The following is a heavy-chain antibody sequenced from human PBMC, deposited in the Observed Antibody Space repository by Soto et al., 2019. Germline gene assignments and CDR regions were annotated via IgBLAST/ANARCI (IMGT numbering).Heavy chain of an antibody. CDR3: ARDRPTKDSGSYPRYYYGMDV. V-gene: IGHV1-18*01. CDR2: ISAYNGNT. Sequence: ASVKVSCKASGYTFTSYGISWVRQAPGQGLEWMGWISAYNGNTNYAQKLQGRVTMTTDTSTSKAYMELRSLRSDDTAVEYCARDRPTKDSGSYPRYYYGMDVWGKGTTCTTSS. D-gene: IGHD1-26*01. CDR1: GYTFTSYG. J-gene: IGHJ6*04.